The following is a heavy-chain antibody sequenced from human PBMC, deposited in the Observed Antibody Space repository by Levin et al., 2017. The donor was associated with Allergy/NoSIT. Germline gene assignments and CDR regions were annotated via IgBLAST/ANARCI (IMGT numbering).Heavy chain of an antibody. J-gene: IGHJ4*02. D-gene: IGHD2/OR15-2a*01. CDR2: IRKKGDRYST. Sequence: GGSLRLSCAASGFTFSDHFMDWVRQAPGKGLEWVGRIRKKGDRYSTEYAASVKGRFTISRDDSKKSLYVQLNSLKTEDTAVYYCVRATTDYYYDYWGQGTLVTVSS. V-gene: IGHV3-72*01. CDR3: VRATTDYYYDY. CDR1: GFTFSDHF.